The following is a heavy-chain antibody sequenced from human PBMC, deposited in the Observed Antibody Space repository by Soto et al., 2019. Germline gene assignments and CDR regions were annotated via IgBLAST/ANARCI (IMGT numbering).Heavy chain of an antibody. CDR2: ISYDGSNK. J-gene: IGHJ4*02. Sequence: GGSLRLSCAASGFTFSSYAMHWVRQAPGKGLEWVAVISYDGSNKYYADSVKGRFTISRDNSKNTLYLQMNSLRAEDTAVYYCARADCTNGVCYTPADYWGQGTLVTVSS. CDR1: GFTFSSYA. CDR3: ARADCTNGVCYTPADY. V-gene: IGHV3-30-3*01. D-gene: IGHD2-8*01.